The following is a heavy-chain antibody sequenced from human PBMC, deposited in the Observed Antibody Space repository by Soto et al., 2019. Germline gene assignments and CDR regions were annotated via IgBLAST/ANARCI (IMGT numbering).Heavy chain of an antibody. CDR1: GGSISSYY. V-gene: IGHV4-59*01. CDR2: IYYSGST. CDR3: ARVGGSGSYWDYYYGMDV. D-gene: IGHD3-10*01. J-gene: IGHJ6*02. Sequence: SETLSLTCTVSGGSISSYYWSWLRQPPGRGLEGIGYIYYSGSTNYNPSLKSRVTISVDTSKNQFSLKLSSVTAADTAVYYCARVGGSGSYWDYYYGMDVWGQGTTVTVS.